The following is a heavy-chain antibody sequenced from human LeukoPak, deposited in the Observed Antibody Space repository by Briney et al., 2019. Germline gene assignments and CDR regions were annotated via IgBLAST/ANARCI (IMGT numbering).Heavy chain of an antibody. J-gene: IGHJ5*02. D-gene: IGHD3-3*01. CDR1: GITVSTNY. CDR3: ATDRSYDFWSGYYSEWFDP. CDR2: FDPEDGET. V-gene: IGHV1-24*01. Sequence: GGSLRLSCAASGITVSTNYMSWVRQAPGKGLEWMGGFDPEDGETIYAQKFQGRVTMTEDTSTDTAYMELSSLRSEDTAVYYCATDRSYDFWSGYYSEWFDPWGQGTLVTVSS.